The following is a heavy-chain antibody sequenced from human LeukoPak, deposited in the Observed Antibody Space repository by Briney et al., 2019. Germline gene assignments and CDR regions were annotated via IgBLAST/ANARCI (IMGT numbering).Heavy chain of an antibody. V-gene: IGHV3-21*01. Sequence: PGGSLRLSCAASGFTFSTYSMNWVRQAPGKGLEWVSSISSNFSYIHYADSVKGRFTISGDNAKNSLYLQMSSLRAEDTAVYYCARRNPGYSSSWYFNDYWGQGTLVTVSS. J-gene: IGHJ4*02. CDR1: GFTFSTYS. D-gene: IGHD6-13*01. CDR3: ARRNPGYSSSWYFNDY. CDR2: ISSNFSYI.